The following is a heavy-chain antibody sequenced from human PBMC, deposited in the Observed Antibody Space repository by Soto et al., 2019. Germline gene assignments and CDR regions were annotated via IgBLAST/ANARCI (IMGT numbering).Heavy chain of an antibody. Sequence: SETLSLTCTVSGGSISSYYWSWIRQPPGKGLEWIGYIYYSGSTNYNPSLKSRVTISVDTSKNQFSLKLSSVTAADTAVYYCARAYTPPPGYYYYMDVWGKGTTVTVSS. J-gene: IGHJ6*03. CDR2: IYYSGST. CDR3: ARAYTPPPGYYYYMDV. V-gene: IGHV4-59*01. CDR1: GGSISSYY. D-gene: IGHD4-4*01.